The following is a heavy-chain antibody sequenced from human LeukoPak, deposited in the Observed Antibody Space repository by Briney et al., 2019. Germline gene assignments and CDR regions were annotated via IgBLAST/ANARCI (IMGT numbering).Heavy chain of an antibody. Sequence: GGSLRLSCAASGFTFSSYSMNWVRQAPGKGLEWVSYISSSSSTIYYADSVKGRFTISRDNAKNSLYLQMNSLRAEDTAVYYCARGREIVALDYWGQGTLVTVSS. D-gene: IGHD3-22*01. CDR3: ARGREIVALDY. J-gene: IGHJ4*02. CDR2: ISSSSSTI. CDR1: GFTFSSYS. V-gene: IGHV3-48*04.